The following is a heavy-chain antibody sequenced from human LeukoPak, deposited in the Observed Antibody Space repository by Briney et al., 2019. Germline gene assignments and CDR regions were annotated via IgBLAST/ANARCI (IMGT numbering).Heavy chain of an antibody. CDR2: ISVTGSSP. V-gene: IGHV3-23*01. CDR3: LKEGDGYNLENY. Sequence: GGSLRLSCAASGFTFIKHAMSWVRQAPGKGLEWVSGISVTGSSPYYADSVKGRFTIARDNSKNTLYLQMDSLRVEDTAVYYCLKEGDGYNLENYWGQGALVIVSP. J-gene: IGHJ4*02. D-gene: IGHD5-24*01. CDR1: GFTFIKHA.